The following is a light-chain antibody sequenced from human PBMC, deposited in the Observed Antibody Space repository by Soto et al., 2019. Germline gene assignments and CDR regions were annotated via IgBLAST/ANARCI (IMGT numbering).Light chain of an antibody. CDR3: SSYTSSSTLVV. J-gene: IGLJ2*01. Sequence: QSALTQPASVSGSPGQSITISCTGTSSDVGGYNYVSWYQQHPGKAPKRMIYDVSNRPSGVSNRFSGSKSGTTASLTISGLQAEDEADYYCSSYTSSSTLVVFGGGTQLTVL. V-gene: IGLV2-14*01. CDR2: DVS. CDR1: SSDVGGYNY.